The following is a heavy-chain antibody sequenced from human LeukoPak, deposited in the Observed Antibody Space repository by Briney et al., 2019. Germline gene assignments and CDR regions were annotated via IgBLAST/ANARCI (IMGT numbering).Heavy chain of an antibody. D-gene: IGHD2-2*01. J-gene: IGHJ3*02. V-gene: IGHV4-31*03. CDR1: GGSISSGGYC. Sequence: SQTLSLTCTVSGGSISSGGYCCSWLREHPGKGLGWIGYIYYSGSTYYNPSLKSRVTISVDTSKNQFSLKLSSVTAADTGVYYCARVPRAVVVPAALEAAFDIWGQGTMVTVSS. CDR2: IYYSGST. CDR3: ARVPRAVVVPAALEAAFDI.